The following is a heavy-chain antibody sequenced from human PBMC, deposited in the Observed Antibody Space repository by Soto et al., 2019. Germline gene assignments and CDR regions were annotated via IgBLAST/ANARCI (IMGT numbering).Heavy chain of an antibody. CDR3: AKARVTGTTERYYYSGMDV. CDR1: GFTFSSYA. Sequence: PGGSLRLSCAASGFTFSSYAMHWARQAPGKGLEWVAVISYDGSNKYYADSVKGRFTISRDNSKNTLYLQMNSLRAEDTAVYYCAKARVTGTTERYYYSGMDVWGQGTTVTVSS. J-gene: IGHJ6*02. D-gene: IGHD1-7*01. V-gene: IGHV3-30-3*01. CDR2: ISYDGSNK.